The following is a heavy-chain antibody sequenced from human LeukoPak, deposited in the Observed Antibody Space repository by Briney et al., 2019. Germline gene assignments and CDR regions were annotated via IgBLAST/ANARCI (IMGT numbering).Heavy chain of an antibody. J-gene: IGHJ5*02. V-gene: IGHV4-39*01. Sequence: PSETLSLTCTVSGGSISSSSYYWGWIRQPPGKGLEWIGSIYYSGSTYYNPSLKSRVTISVDTSKNQFSLKLSSVTAADTAVYYCARASSSWSYNWFDPWGQGTLVTVSS. CDR1: GGSISSSSYY. CDR2: IYYSGST. D-gene: IGHD6-13*01. CDR3: ARASSSWSYNWFDP.